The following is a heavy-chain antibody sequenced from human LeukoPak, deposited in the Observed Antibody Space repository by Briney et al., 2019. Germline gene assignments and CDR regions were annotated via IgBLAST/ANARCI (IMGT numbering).Heavy chain of an antibody. Sequence: ASVKVSCKASGGTFSSYAISWVRQAPGQGLEWMGWISAYNGNTNYAQKLQGRVTMTTDTSTSTAYMELRSLRSDDTAVYYCARDRWEIAAAGFFDYWGQGTLVTVSS. CDR3: ARDRWEIAAAGFFDY. D-gene: IGHD6-13*01. CDR2: ISAYNGNT. CDR1: GGTFSSYA. J-gene: IGHJ4*02. V-gene: IGHV1-18*01.